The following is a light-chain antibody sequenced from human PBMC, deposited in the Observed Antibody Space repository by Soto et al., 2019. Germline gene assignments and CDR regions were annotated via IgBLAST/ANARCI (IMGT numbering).Light chain of an antibody. CDR3: QSYDNSHDWDVI. CDR1: SSNIGAGYA. CDR2: DNT. J-gene: IGLJ2*01. Sequence: QLVLTQPPSVSGAPGQRVTISCTGSSSNIGAGYAVHWYQQLPGTAPKLLISDNTNRPSGVPDRFSASKSGTTASLAITGLQAEDEAEYYCQSYDNSHDWDVIFGGGTKLTV. V-gene: IGLV1-40*01.